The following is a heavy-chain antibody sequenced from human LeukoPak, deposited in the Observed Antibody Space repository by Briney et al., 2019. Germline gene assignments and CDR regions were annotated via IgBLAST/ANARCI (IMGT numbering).Heavy chain of an antibody. CDR1: GGSFSGYY. Sequence: SETLSLTCAVYGGSFSGYYWSWIRQPPGKGLEWIGEINHSGSTYYNPSLKSRITISVDTSKNQFSLKLSSVTAADTAVYYCARAGVPDYYFDHWGQGTLVTVSS. CDR2: INHSGST. J-gene: IGHJ4*02. CDR3: ARAGVPDYYFDH. V-gene: IGHV4-34*01. D-gene: IGHD3-3*01.